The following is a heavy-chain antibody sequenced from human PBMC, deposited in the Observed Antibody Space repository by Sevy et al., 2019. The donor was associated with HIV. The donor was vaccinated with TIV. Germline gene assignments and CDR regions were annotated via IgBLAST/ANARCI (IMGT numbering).Heavy chain of an antibody. CDR2: LSFGCGEI. CDR1: GFTFSKYS. D-gene: IGHD2-8*01. Sequence: GGSLRLSCAASGFTFSKYSMSWVRQPPGKGLEWVSTLSFGCGEINYADSVKGRFTISTDNSKSSVYLQMNNLRPEDTAVYYCAREGCTKPHDYWGQRTLVTVSS. J-gene: IGHJ4*02. V-gene: IGHV3-23*01. CDR3: AREGCTKPHDY.